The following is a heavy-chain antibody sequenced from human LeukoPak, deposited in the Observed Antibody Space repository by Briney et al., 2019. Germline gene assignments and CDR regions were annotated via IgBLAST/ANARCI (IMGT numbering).Heavy chain of an antibody. CDR2: IRDDGGLK. D-gene: IGHD7-27*01. J-gene: IGHJ4*02. CDR1: GFTFSGYW. CDR3: ARDLPWGYFDY. Sequence: GGSLRLSCTVSGFTFSGYWISWVRQAPGKGLEWVANIRDDGGLKNYVDSVKGRFTISRDNAKNSVPLQMNSLRAEDTAVYYCARDLPWGYFDYWGQGTLVTVSS. V-gene: IGHV3-7*01.